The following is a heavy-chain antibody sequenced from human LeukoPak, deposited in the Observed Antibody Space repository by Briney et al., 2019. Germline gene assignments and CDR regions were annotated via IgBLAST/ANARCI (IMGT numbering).Heavy chain of an antibody. Sequence: ASVKVSCKASGYTFTSYYMHWVRQAPGQGLEWMGITNPSGGSTSYAQKFQGRVTMTRDTSTSTVYMELSSLRSEDTAVYYCARAGQGDSSGYYVDYWGQGTLVTVSS. CDR3: ARAGQGDSSGYYVDY. V-gene: IGHV1-46*01. CDR2: TNPSGGST. J-gene: IGHJ4*02. D-gene: IGHD3-22*01. CDR1: GYTFTSYY.